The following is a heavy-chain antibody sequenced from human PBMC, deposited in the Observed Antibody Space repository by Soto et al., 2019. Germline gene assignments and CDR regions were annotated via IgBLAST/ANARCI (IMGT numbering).Heavy chain of an antibody. V-gene: IGHV5-51*01. J-gene: IGHJ6*01. CDR2: IYPGDSDT. Sequence: PRESLKISCKGSGYSFTSYWIGWVRQMPGKGLEWMGIIYPGDSDTRYSPSFQGQVTISADKSISTAYLQWSSLKASDTAIYYCARTAAAGKYYYGVDVWGLGTTVTVSS. CDR1: GYSFTSYW. CDR3: ARTAAAGKYYYGVDV. D-gene: IGHD6-13*01.